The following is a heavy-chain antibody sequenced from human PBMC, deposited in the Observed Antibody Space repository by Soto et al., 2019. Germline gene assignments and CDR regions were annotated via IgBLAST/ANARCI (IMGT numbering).Heavy chain of an antibody. CDR1: GGSFSDYF. CDR3: VATTMAYYYGMDV. D-gene: IGHD1-1*01. Sequence: QVQLQQWGAGLLKPSETLSLTCAVYGGSFSDYFWSWIRQPPGKGLEWIGEINHSGTTNYNPSLQCRVTISLDTSTNHFFLTLTSVTAAATAVYYSVATTMAYYYGMDVWCQGTTVTVSS. V-gene: IGHV4-34*01. J-gene: IGHJ6*02. CDR2: INHSGTT.